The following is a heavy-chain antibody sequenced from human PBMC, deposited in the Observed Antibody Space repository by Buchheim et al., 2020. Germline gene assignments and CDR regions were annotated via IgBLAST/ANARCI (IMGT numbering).Heavy chain of an antibody. CDR1: GFTFSSYG. CDR2: IWYDGSNK. Sequence: QVQLVESGGGVVQPGRSLRLSCAASGFTFSSYGMHWVRQAPGKGLEWVAVIWYDGSNKYYADSVKGRFTISRDNSKNTLYLQMNSLRAEDTAVYYCARDSRSRPLPYQDVWGQGTT. D-gene: IGHD2-2*01. CDR3: ARDSRSRPLPYQDV. V-gene: IGHV3-33*01. J-gene: IGHJ6*02.